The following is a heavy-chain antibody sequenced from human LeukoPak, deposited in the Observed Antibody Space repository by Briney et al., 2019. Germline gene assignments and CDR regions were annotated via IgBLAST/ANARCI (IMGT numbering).Heavy chain of an antibody. D-gene: IGHD6-19*01. CDR2: IRYDGSNK. Sequence: GGSLRLSCAASGFTFSSYGMPWVRQAPGKGLEWVAFIRYDGSNKYYADSVKGRFTISRDNSKNTLYLQMNSLRAEDTAVYYCAKSAGYSSGWYAYWGQGTLVTVSS. CDR3: AKSAGYSSGWYAY. J-gene: IGHJ4*02. V-gene: IGHV3-30*02. CDR1: GFTFSSYG.